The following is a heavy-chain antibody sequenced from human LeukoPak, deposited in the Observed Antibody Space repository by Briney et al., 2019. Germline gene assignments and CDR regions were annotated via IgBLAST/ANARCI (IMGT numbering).Heavy chain of an antibody. CDR2: IKSNTDGGTT. D-gene: IGHD3-10*01. CDR3: TTDFRDRVNF. J-gene: IGHJ4*02. CDR1: GFSFSSYD. V-gene: IGHV3-15*01. Sequence: KPGGSLRLSCAASGFSFSSYDMNWVRQAPGKGLKWVGRIKSNTDGGTTDYAAPVKGRFTISRDDSKNTLYLQMNSLKTEDTAVYYCTTDFRDRVNFWGQGTLVTVSS.